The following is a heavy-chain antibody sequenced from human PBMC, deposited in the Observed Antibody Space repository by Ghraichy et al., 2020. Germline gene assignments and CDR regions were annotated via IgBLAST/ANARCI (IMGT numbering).Heavy chain of an antibody. CDR3: VTAPYYDFWSGFQGFAMDV. CDR1: GFTFSSYG. CDR2: ISSTSSSI. V-gene: IGHV3-48*02. D-gene: IGHD3-3*01. Sequence: GVSLRLSCAASGFTFSSYGMNWVRQAPGKGLEWVSYISSTSSSIYYADSVKGRFTMSRDNAKKSLYLQMNSLRDEDTAVYYCVTAPYYDFWSGFQGFAMDVWGQGTTVTVSS. J-gene: IGHJ6*02.